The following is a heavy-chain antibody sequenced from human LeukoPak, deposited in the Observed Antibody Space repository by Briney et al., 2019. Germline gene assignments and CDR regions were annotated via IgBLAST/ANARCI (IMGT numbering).Heavy chain of an antibody. J-gene: IGHJ6*03. V-gene: IGHV3-53*01. CDR3: ARELPSAYYMDV. CDR1: GFTVSSNY. CDR2: IYSGGST. D-gene: IGHD2-2*01. Sequence: AGGSLGLSCAASGFTVSSNYMSWVRQAPGKGLEWVSVIYSGGSTYYADSVKGRFTISRDNSKNTLSLQMNSLRAEDTAVYYCARELPSAYYMDVWGKGTTVTVSS.